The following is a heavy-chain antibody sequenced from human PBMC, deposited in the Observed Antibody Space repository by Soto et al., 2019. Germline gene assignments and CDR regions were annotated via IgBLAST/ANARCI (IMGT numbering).Heavy chain of an antibody. V-gene: IGHV3-15*05. CDR2: IKKESDGGTR. Sequence: LILSRASSGFISDHAWMAWFRHDPRKGLEWVGRIKKESDGGTRDYAAPVKGRFAISRDDSRSTLYLQMNSLRSEDTGVYYCTTVFICSYYFDNWGQGTRVTSPQ. CDR1: GFISDHAW. J-gene: IGHJ4*02. D-gene: IGHD6-6*01. CDR3: TTVFICSYYFDN.